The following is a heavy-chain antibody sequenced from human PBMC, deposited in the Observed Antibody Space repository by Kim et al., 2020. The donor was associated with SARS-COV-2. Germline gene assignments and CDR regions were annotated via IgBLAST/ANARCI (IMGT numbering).Heavy chain of an antibody. D-gene: IGHD2-2*01. Sequence: GGSLRLSCAASGFTFSSYGMHWVRQAPGKGLEWVAVIWYNGSNKYYADSVKGRFTISRDNAKNTLYLQMNSLRAEDTAVYYCAKERGSCLHYWGHGSLAT. J-gene: IGHJ4*01. CDR3: AKERGSCLHY. CDR2: IWYNGSNK. CDR1: GFTFSSYG. V-gene: IGHV3-33*06.